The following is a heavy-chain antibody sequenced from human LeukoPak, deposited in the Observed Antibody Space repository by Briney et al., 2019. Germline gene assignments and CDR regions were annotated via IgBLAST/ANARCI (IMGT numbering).Heavy chain of an antibody. D-gene: IGHD3-10*01. V-gene: IGHV1-69*01. Sequence: SSVKVSCKTSGGTFSSYAISWARQAPGQGLEWMGGIIPIFGTANYAQKFQGSVTITADESTSTAYMELSSLRSEGTAVYYCATTNNFIGSGSYYSDAFDIWGQGTMVTVSS. J-gene: IGHJ3*02. CDR3: ATTNNFIGSGSYYSDAFDI. CDR1: GGTFSSYA. CDR2: IIPIFGTA.